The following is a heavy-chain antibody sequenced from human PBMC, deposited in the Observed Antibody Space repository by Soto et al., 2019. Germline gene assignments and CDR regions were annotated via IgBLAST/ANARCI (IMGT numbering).Heavy chain of an antibody. CDR1: GFNFNDYG. D-gene: IGHD3-10*01. V-gene: IGHV3-9*01. Sequence: GGSLRLSCAASGFNFNDYGMHWVRQAPGKGLEWVSSISWNSVSIGYADSVKGRFTISRDNAKNSLYLQMNSLRAEDTALYYCAKDMENGYNPYYYYGMDVWGQGTTVTVSS. J-gene: IGHJ6*02. CDR2: ISWNSVSI. CDR3: AKDMENGYNPYYYYGMDV.